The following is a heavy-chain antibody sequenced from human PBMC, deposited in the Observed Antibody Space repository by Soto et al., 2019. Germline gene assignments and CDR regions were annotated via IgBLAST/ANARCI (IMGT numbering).Heavy chain of an antibody. CDR2: IIPIFGTA. D-gene: IGHD1-26*01. V-gene: IGHV1-69*06. CDR1: GGTFSSYA. Sequence: GASVKVSCKASGGTFSSYAISRVRQAPGQGLEWMGGIIPIFGTANYAQKFQGRVTITADKSTSTAYMELSSLRSEDTAVYYCAREGWEPGGAFDIWGQGTMVTVSS. CDR3: AREGWEPGGAFDI. J-gene: IGHJ3*02.